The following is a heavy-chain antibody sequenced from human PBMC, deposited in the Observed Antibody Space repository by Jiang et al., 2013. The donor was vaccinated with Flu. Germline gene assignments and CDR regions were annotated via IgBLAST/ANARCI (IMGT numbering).Heavy chain of an antibody. J-gene: IGHJ6*02. CDR3: ARDVGDGYLHRDLGYFLYGMDV. D-gene: IGHD5-24*01. Sequence: FSFSSHGVRLGPPGSRQGAGVVAAISYDGTHKHYGDSVKGRFTISRDNSKNTVFLQMNSLRAEDTAVYYCARDVGDGYLHRDLGYFLYGMDVWGQGTTVSVSS. CDR2: ISYDGTHK. V-gene: IGHV3-30*03. CDR1: FSFSSHG.